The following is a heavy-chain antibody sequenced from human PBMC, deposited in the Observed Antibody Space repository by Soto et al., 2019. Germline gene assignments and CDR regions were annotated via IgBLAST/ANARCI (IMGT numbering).Heavy chain of an antibody. J-gene: IGHJ4*02. V-gene: IGHV4-59*03. CDR2: IYHMGGT. Sequence: SETLSLTCTVSGASINSDYWSWIRPSPGKGLEWIGYIYHMGGTDYNPSLKSRVTISIDKSKNQFSLNLRSVTAADTAVYYCSFAPNWTYQLTRYWGRGTQVTVSS. CDR3: SFAPNWTYQLTRY. CDR1: GASINSDY. D-gene: IGHD2-2*01.